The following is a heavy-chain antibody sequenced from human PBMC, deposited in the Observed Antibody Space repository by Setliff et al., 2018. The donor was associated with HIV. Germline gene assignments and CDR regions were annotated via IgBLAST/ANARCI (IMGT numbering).Heavy chain of an antibody. V-gene: IGHV3-74*01. CDR3: VRGPIHGGFDF. D-gene: IGHD3-16*01. CDR1: GFTFTSYW. J-gene: IGHJ4*02. Sequence: GESLKISCVASGFTFTSYWMHWVRQVPGKGPVWVSCISNDETTTNYADSVKGRFTVSRDNAKNTVYLQMNSLRAEDTAVYCCVRGPIHGGFDFWGQGALVTVSS. CDR2: ISNDETTT.